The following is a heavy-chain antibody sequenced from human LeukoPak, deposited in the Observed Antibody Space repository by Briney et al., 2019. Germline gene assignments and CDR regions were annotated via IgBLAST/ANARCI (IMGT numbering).Heavy chain of an antibody. CDR2: ISGSGGST. J-gene: IGHJ4*02. D-gene: IGHD3-22*01. CDR3: AKDGIGGIYYDSSGYFDY. Sequence: PGGSLRLSCAASGFTFNSYAMSWVRQAPGKGLEWVSAISGSGGSTYYADPLKGRFTISRDNSKNTLYLQMNSLRAEDTALYYCAKDGIGGIYYDSSGYFDYWGQGTLVTVSS. CDR1: GFTFNSYA. V-gene: IGHV3-23*01.